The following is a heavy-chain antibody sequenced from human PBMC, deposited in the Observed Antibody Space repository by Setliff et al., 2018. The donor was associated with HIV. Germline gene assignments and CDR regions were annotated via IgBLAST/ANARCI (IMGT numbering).Heavy chain of an antibody. CDR2: ISATAGDT. CDR3: SRHLGYCSTTNSC. D-gene: IGHD2-2*03. V-gene: IGHV3-23*01. CDR1: GFAFSTFA. J-gene: IGHJ4*01. Sequence: PGGSLRLSCTASGFAFSTFAMHWVRQAPGKGLEWVSAISATAGDTYYADSVKGRFTISRDNAKNTLYLQMNSLRGEDTAVYYCSRHLGYCSTTNSCWGQGTPVTVSS.